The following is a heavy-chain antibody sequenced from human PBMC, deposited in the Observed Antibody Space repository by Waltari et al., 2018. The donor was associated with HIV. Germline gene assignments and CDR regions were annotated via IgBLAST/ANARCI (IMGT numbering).Heavy chain of an antibody. V-gene: IGHV3-33*01. CDR2: IWYDGSKK. J-gene: IGHJ3*01. Sequence: VQLEESGGGVVQPGRSRRLSCAASGFGVSDHGMPWVRQAPGKGLQWVAVIWYDGSKKEYSDSVKGRFTISKDNSKNTLFLQMNSLRVDDTAVYFCARVPFASSWSADSFDVWGPGTRITVSS. CDR3: ARVPFASSWSADSFDV. D-gene: IGHD6-13*01. CDR1: GFGVSDHG.